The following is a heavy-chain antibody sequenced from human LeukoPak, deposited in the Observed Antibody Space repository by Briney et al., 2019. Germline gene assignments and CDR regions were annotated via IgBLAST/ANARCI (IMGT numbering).Heavy chain of an antibody. Sequence: ASVKVSCKASGYTFTSYDINWVRRATGQGLEWMGWMNPNSGNTGYAQKFQGRVTITRNTSISTAYMELSSLRSEDTAVYYCARVPGIAVAGRDYWGQGTLVTVSS. CDR3: ARVPGIAVAGRDY. V-gene: IGHV1-8*03. CDR2: MNPNSGNT. D-gene: IGHD6-19*01. CDR1: GYTFTSYD. J-gene: IGHJ4*02.